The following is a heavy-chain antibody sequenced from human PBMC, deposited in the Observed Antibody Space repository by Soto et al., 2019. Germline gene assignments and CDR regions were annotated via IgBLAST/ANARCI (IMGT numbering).Heavy chain of an antibody. CDR2: IYPGDSDT. CDR3: ARLPTYYDILTGYYVKYYYYYMDV. D-gene: IGHD3-9*01. J-gene: IGHJ6*03. Sequence: GESLKISCKGSGYSFTSYWIGWVRQMPGKGLEWMGIIYPGDSDTRYSPSFQGQVTISADKSISTAYLQWSSLKASDTAMYYCARLPTYYDILTGYYVKYYYYYMDVWGKGTTVTVSS. CDR1: GYSFTSYW. V-gene: IGHV5-51*01.